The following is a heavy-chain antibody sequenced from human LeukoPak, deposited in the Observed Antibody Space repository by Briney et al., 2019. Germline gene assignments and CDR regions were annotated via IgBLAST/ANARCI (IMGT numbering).Heavy chain of an antibody. CDR2: ISAYNGNT. J-gene: IGHJ4*02. V-gene: IGHV1-18*01. CDR1: GGTFSSYA. D-gene: IGHD3-22*01. Sequence: ASVKVSCKASGGTFSSYAISWVRQAPGQGLEWMGWISAYNGNTNYAQKLQGRVTMTTDTSTSTAYMELRSLRSDDTAVYYCARGRYSSGYSKIIDYWGQGTLVTVSS. CDR3: ARGRYSSGYSKIIDY.